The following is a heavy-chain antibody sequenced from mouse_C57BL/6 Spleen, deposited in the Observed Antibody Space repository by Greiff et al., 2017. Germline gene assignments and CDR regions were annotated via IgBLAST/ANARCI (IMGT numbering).Heavy chain of an antibody. V-gene: IGHV5-12*01. CDR2: ISNGGGST. CDR3: ARQGSYYYAMDY. Sequence: EVKLEESGGGLVQPGGSLKLSCAASGFTFSDYYMYWVRQTPEKRLEWVAYISNGGGSTYYPDTVKGRFTISRDNAKNTLYLQMSRLKSEDTAMYYCARQGSYYYAMDYWGQGTSVTVSS. CDR1: GFTFSDYY. J-gene: IGHJ4*01.